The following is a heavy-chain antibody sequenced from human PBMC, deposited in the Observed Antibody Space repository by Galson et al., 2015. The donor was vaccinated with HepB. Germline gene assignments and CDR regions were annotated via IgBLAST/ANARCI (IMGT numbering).Heavy chain of an antibody. Sequence: SLRLSCAASGFTFDDYTMHWVRQAPGKGLEWVSLISWDGGSTYYADSVKGRFTISGDNSKNSLYLQMNSLRTEDTALYYCAKGGIAAAGNNWFDPWGQGTLVTVSS. V-gene: IGHV3-43*01. CDR1: GFTFDDYT. J-gene: IGHJ5*02. CDR2: ISWDGGST. CDR3: AKGGIAAAGNNWFDP. D-gene: IGHD6-13*01.